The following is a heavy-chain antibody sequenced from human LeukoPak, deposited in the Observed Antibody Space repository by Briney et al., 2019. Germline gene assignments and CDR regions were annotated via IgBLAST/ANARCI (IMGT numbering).Heavy chain of an antibody. CDR1: GVTFSSYE. V-gene: IGHV3-48*03. CDR2: ISSSGSTI. D-gene: IGHD3-22*01. CDR3: ARAGYYDSSGYPFDY. J-gene: IGHJ4*02. Sequence: PGGSLRLSCAASGVTFSSYEMNWVRQAPGQGLEWVSYISSSGSTIYYADSVKGRFTISRDNAKNSLYLQMNSLRAEDTAVYYCARAGYYDSSGYPFDYWGQGTPVTVSS.